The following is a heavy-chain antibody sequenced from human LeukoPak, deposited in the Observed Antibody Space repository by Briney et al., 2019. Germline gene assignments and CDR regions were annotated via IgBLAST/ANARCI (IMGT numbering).Heavy chain of an antibody. CDR3: ARDQGWQQFDY. Sequence: PGGSLRLSCAASGFSFSSTWMTWVRQAPGKGLERVANINKDGSEKYYVDSVKGRFTISRDNAKNSLYLQMNSLRAEDTAVYYCARDQGWQQFDYWGQGTLVTASS. D-gene: IGHD4-23*01. J-gene: IGHJ4*02. CDR2: INKDGSEK. CDR1: GFSFSSTW. V-gene: IGHV3-7*05.